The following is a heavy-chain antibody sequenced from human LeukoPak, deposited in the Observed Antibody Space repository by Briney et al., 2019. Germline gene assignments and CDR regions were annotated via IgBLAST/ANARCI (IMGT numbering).Heavy chain of an antibody. J-gene: IGHJ3*02. V-gene: IGHV3-30*18. Sequence: PGRSLRLSCAASGFTFSSYGMHWVRQAPGKGLEWVAVISYDGSNKYYADSVKGRFTISRDNSKNTLYLQMNSLRAEDTAVYYCAKESPGPTIVVVTAIPAFDIWGQGTMVTVSS. CDR1: GFTFSSYG. D-gene: IGHD2-21*02. CDR2: ISYDGSNK. CDR3: AKESPGPTIVVVTAIPAFDI.